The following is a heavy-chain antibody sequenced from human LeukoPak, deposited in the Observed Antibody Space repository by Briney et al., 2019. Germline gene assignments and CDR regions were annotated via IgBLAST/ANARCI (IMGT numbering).Heavy chain of an antibody. V-gene: IGHV3-21*01. CDR1: GFTFSNYA. CDR3: ARDGSGYSDPVDS. Sequence: GGSLRLSCAASGFTFSNYAMRWVRQAPGKGLEWVSSISSSSSYIYYADSVKGRFTISRHNVKNSLFLQMNSLRAEDSAVYYCARDGSGYSDPVDSWGQGTLVTVSS. J-gene: IGHJ4*02. D-gene: IGHD3-22*01. CDR2: ISSSSSYI.